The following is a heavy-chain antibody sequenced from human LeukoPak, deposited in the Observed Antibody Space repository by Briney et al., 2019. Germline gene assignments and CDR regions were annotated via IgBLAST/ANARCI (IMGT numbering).Heavy chain of an antibody. V-gene: IGHV4-31*03. CDR2: IYYSGST. D-gene: IGHD5-18*01. CDR3: ARVSPVDTAMAYYFDY. Sequence: SETLSLTCTVSGGSISSGGYYWSWIRQHPGKGLEWIGNIYYSGSTYYNPSLKSRVTISLDTSKNQYSLKLTSVTAADTAVYYCARVSPVDTAMAYYFDYWGQGTLVTVSS. CDR1: GGSISSGGYY. J-gene: IGHJ4*02.